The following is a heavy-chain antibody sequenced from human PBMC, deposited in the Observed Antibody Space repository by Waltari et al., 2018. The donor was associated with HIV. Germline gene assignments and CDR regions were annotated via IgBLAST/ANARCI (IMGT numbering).Heavy chain of an antibody. J-gene: IGHJ4*02. CDR3: TTDNMIIVALDY. V-gene: IGHV3-15*01. Sequence: EVQLVESGGGLVKPGGSLRLSCAASGFIFSNAWMNWVRQAPGKGRGWVGRIKRKSYGGTADYASPVKGRFTISRDDSKNVLYLQMNSLKTEDTAVYYCTTDNMIIVALDYWGQGTLLTVSS. D-gene: IGHD5-12*01. CDR1: GFIFSNAW. CDR2: IKRKSYGGTA.